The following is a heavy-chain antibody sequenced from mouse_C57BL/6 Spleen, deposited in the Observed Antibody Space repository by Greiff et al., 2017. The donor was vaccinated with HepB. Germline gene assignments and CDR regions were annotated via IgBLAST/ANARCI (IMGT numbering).Heavy chain of an antibody. V-gene: IGHV1-61*01. D-gene: IGHD1-1*01. Sequence: VQLQQPGAELVRPGSSVELSCRASGYTFTSYWMDWVKQRPGQGLEWIGNIYPSDSETHYNQKFKDKATLTVDKSSSTAYMQLSSLTSEDSAVYYCAREGDLLLRTFMDYWGQGTSVTVSS. CDR1: GYTFTSYW. J-gene: IGHJ4*01. CDR2: IYPSDSET. CDR3: AREGDLLLRTFMDY.